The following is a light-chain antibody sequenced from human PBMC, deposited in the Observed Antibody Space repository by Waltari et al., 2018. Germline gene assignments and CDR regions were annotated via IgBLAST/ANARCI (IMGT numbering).Light chain of an antibody. CDR2: TNN. Sequence: QSVLTQPPSASGTPGQRVTISCSGSTSNIGSNTVNWYQQLPGTAPKLLIYTNNQRPSGVPDRFSGSKSGTSASLAISGLQSEDEADYYCAAWDDSLSGPEFGGGTKVTVL. V-gene: IGLV1-44*01. J-gene: IGLJ3*02. CDR1: TSNIGSNT. CDR3: AAWDDSLSGPE.